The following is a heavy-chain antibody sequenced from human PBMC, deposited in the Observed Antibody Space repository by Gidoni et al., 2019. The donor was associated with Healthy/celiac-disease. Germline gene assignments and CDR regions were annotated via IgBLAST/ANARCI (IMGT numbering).Heavy chain of an antibody. Sequence: EVQLVESGGGLVKPGGSLRLSRAASGLPFSSYSMNWFRQAPGKGLEWVSSISSSSSYIYYADSVKGRFTISRDNAKNSLYLQMNSLRAEDTAVYYCARPIEYSSSLFYMDVWGKGTTVTVSS. V-gene: IGHV3-21*01. CDR1: GLPFSSYS. D-gene: IGHD6-6*01. CDR2: ISSSSSYI. CDR3: ARPIEYSSSLFYMDV. J-gene: IGHJ6*03.